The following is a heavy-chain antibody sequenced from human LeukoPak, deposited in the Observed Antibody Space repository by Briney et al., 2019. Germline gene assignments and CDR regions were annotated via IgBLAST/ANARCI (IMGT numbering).Heavy chain of an antibody. Sequence: GGSLRLSCAASGFMFNNFWMSWVRQTPGKGLEWVANIKQDGSDKYYVDSVRGRFTISRDNARNSLYLQMNSLGVEDTAIYYCAKDSSPWMINEWGQGTLLIVS. D-gene: IGHD3-22*01. CDR2: IKQDGSDK. V-gene: IGHV3-7*01. CDR3: AKDSSPWMINE. J-gene: IGHJ4*02. CDR1: GFMFNNFW.